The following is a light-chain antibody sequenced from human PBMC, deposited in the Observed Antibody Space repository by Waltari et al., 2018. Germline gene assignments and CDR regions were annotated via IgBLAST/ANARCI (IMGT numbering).Light chain of an antibody. Sequence: QSVMTQPPSASGTPGQRVTISCSGGRSNIGRNSINWYQQLPGTTPKLLICANDQRPSGVPDRFSGSKSGSSAFLAISGLQSADEASYYCASWDDSLDGVIFGGGTKLTVL. CDR2: AND. CDR1: RSNIGRNS. J-gene: IGLJ2*01. V-gene: IGLV1-44*01. CDR3: ASWDDSLDGVI.